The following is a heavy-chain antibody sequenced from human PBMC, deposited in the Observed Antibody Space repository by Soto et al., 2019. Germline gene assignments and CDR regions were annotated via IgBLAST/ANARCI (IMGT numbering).Heavy chain of an antibody. J-gene: IGHJ3*02. D-gene: IGHD2-2*02. CDR3: ARHGLDCSSTSCYSRADAFDI. CDR1: GYSFTSYW. Sequence: GGSLRLSCKGSGYSFTSYWIGWVRQMPGKGLEWMGIIYPGDSDTRYSPSFQGQVTISADKSISTAYLQWSSLKASDTAMYYCARHGLDCSSTSCYSRADAFDIWGQGTMVTVSS. V-gene: IGHV5-51*01. CDR2: IYPGDSDT.